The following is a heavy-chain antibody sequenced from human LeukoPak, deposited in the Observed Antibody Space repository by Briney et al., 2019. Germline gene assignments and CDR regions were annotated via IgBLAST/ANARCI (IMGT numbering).Heavy chain of an antibody. Sequence: SETLSLTCAVYGGSFSGYYWSWIRQPPGKGLEWIGVINHSGSTNYNPSLKSRVTISVDTSKNQFSLKLSSVTAADTAVYYCARDPYCSGGSCYFDPWGQGTLVTVSS. CDR1: GGSFSGYY. D-gene: IGHD2-15*01. V-gene: IGHV4-34*01. CDR2: INHSGST. CDR3: ARDPYCSGGSCYFDP. J-gene: IGHJ5*02.